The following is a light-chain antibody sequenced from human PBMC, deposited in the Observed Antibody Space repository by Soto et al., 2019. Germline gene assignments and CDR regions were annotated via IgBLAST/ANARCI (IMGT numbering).Light chain of an antibody. CDR2: DAS. J-gene: IGKJ4*01. CDR3: QQRSSWPLA. CDR1: QSVSSY. Sequence: EIVLTQSPATLSLSPGERATLSCRASQSVSSYLAWYQQKPGQAPRLLIYDASNRATGIPARFSGGGSGTDFTLTSSSLEPEDFAVYYCQQRSSWPLAFGGGTKVEIK. V-gene: IGKV3-11*01.